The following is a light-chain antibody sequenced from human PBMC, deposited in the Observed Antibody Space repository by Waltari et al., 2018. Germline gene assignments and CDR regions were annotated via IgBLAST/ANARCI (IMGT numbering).Light chain of an antibody. CDR2: SNN. CDR3: AAWDDSLNCVV. Sequence: QSVLTQPPSASGTPGQRVTISCSGSSSNIGRNTVNWYQQLPGTAPKILIYSNNQRPSWVPARFSCSKSGTSASLAISWLQSEDEADYYCAAWDDSLNCVVFGGGTKLTVL. V-gene: IGLV1-44*01. CDR1: SSNIGRNT. J-gene: IGLJ2*01.